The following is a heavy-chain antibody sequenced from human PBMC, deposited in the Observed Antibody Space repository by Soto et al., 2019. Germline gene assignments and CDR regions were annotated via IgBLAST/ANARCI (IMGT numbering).Heavy chain of an antibody. CDR3: ASHYDFWSDPTFDY. CDR2: ISSSVSTI. CDR1: GFTFSDYY. V-gene: IGHV3-11*01. D-gene: IGHD3-3*01. Sequence: GGSLRLSCAASGFTFSDYYMSWIRQAQGKGRERVSYISSSVSTIYYAYSVKGRFTISRDNAKNSLYLQMNSLRAEDTAVYYWASHYDFWSDPTFDYWGQGTLVTVSS. J-gene: IGHJ4*02.